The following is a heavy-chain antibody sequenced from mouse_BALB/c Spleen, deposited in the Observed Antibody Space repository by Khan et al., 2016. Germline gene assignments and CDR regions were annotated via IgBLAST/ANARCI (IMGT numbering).Heavy chain of an antibody. Sequence: EVQLQESGGGLVQPGGSLRLSCAPSGFTFTDYYMSWVRQPPGKALEWLGFIRNKANGYTTEYSVSVKGRFTISRDNSQSILYLQMNTLRAEDSATYYCARDRYDGFDYWGQGTTLTVSS. J-gene: IGHJ2*01. CDR1: GFTFTDYY. CDR2: IRNKANGYTT. V-gene: IGHV7-3*02. D-gene: IGHD2-14*01. CDR3: ARDRYDGFDY.